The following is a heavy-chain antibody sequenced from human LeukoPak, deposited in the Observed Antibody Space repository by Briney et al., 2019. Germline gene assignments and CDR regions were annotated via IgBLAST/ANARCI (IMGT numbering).Heavy chain of an antibody. D-gene: IGHD2-15*01. J-gene: IGHJ4*02. Sequence: GGSLRLSCAASGFTFSSYGMDWVRQAPGKGLEWVAVIWYDGSNKYYADSVKGRFTISRDNSKNTLYLQMNSLRAEDTAVYYCAKDEVRGGNLDYWGQGTLVTVSS. CDR2: IWYDGSNK. CDR1: GFTFSSYG. V-gene: IGHV3-33*06. CDR3: AKDEVRGGNLDY.